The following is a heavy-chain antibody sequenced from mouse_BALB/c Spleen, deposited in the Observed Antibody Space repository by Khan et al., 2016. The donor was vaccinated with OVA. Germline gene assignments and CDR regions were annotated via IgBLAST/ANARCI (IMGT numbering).Heavy chain of an antibody. CDR2: ISYSGST. J-gene: IGHJ2*01. Sequence: EVKLEVSGPGLVKPSQSLSLTCTVTGFSITSGYVRYWIRQPPGNKVEWMGYISYSGSTNYNPSLKSRITITRDTSKNQFFLQLNSVTTEDTATYYCARTARIKYWGQGTTLTVSS. V-gene: IGHV3-2*02. D-gene: IGHD1-2*01. CDR1: GFSITSGYV. CDR3: ARTARIKY.